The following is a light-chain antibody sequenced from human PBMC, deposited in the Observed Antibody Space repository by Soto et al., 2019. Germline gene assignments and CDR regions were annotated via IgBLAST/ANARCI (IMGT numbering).Light chain of an antibody. J-gene: IGKJ1*01. V-gene: IGKV1-13*02. Sequence: AIQLTQSPSSLSASVGDRVTITCRASQVIFTTLAWYRQKPGKAPKLLIYDASTLQSGVPSRFRGSGSGTDFTLTIGSLQPEDFASYYCQQFASYPVTFGQGTKVEIK. CDR1: QVIFTT. CDR3: QQFASYPVT. CDR2: DAS.